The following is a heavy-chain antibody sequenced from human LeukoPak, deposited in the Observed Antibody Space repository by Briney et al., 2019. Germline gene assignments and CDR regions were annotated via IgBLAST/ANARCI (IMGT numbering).Heavy chain of an antibody. D-gene: IGHD3-22*01. J-gene: IGHJ4*02. CDR3: ARHRSTYDSSGYSPLYYFDY. V-gene: IGHV4-39*01. CDR2: IYYSGKT. CDR1: GGSISSGSYN. Sequence: PSETLSLTCTVSGGSISSGSYNWGWIRQPPGKGLEWIGSIYYSGKTYYNPSRKSRVSISLDTSKNQFSLKLSSVTAADTAVYYCARHRSTYDSSGYSPLYYFDYWGQGTLVPVSS.